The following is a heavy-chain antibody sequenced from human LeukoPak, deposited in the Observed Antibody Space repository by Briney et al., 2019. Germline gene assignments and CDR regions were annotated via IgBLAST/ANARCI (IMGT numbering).Heavy chain of an antibody. V-gene: IGHV3-23*01. CDR3: ARDTLGEGEDANYAVYYFDY. CDR1: GFTFSTHA. Sequence: GGSLRLSCAASGFTFSTHAMSWVRQAPGKGLEWVSTISHSSGSIYYADSVKGRFVISRDNSRNTVYLQMNSLRADDTAVYYCARDTLGEGEDANYAVYYFDYWGQGTVVTVSS. CDR2: ISHSSGSI. D-gene: IGHD4/OR15-4a*01. J-gene: IGHJ4*02.